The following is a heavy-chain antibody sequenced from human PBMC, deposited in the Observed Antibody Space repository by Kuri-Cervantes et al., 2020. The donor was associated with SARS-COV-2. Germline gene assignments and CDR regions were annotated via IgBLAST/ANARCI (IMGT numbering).Heavy chain of an antibody. Sequence: GGSLRLSCAASGFTFSSYAMSWVRQAPGKGLEWVSSISSSSSYIYYADSVKGRFTISRDNAKNSLYLQMNSLRAEDTAVYYCARDWGGPGYDFWSGPDVWGKGTTVTVSS. V-gene: IGHV3-21*01. D-gene: IGHD3-3*01. CDR1: GFTFSSYA. CDR3: ARDWGGPGYDFWSGPDV. J-gene: IGHJ6*04. CDR2: ISSSSSYI.